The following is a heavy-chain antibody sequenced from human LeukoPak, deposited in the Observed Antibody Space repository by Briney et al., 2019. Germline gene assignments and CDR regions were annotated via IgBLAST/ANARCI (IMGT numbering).Heavy chain of an antibody. CDR3: ARVGVSSYSSSGY. J-gene: IGHJ4*02. CDR1: GGTFSSYA. CDR2: TIPIFGTA. Sequence: SVKVSCKASGGTFSSYAISWVRHAPGQGLEWMGGTIPIFGTANYAQKFQGRVTITADKSTSTAYMELSSLRSEDTAVYYCARVGVSSYSSSGYWGQGTLVTVSS. D-gene: IGHD6-13*01. V-gene: IGHV1-69*06.